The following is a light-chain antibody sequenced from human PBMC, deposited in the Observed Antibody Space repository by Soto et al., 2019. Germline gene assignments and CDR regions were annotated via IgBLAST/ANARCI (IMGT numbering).Light chain of an antibody. J-gene: IGLJ1*01. Sequence: YELTQPPSVSVAPGQTARITCGGDNIGSKSVHWYQQKPGQAPVLVVYDGGDRPSGIPARFSGSNSGNTATLTISRVEAGDEADYYCQVWDRTSDHSYVFGTGTRSPS. CDR3: QVWDRTSDHSYV. CDR1: NIGSKS. CDR2: DGG. V-gene: IGLV3-21*02.